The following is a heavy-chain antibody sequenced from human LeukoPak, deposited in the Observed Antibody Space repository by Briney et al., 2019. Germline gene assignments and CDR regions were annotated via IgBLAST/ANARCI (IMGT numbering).Heavy chain of an antibody. CDR1: GGSFSGYY. CDR3: ARAPTGGQLVSNWFDP. J-gene: IGHJ5*02. V-gene: IGHV4-34*01. D-gene: IGHD6-6*01. Sequence: PSETLSLTCAVYGGSFSGYYRSWIRQPPGKGLEWIGEINHSGSTNYNPSLKSRVTISVDTSKNQFSLKLSSVTAADTAVYYCARAPTGGQLVSNWFDPWGQGTLVTVSS. CDR2: INHSGST.